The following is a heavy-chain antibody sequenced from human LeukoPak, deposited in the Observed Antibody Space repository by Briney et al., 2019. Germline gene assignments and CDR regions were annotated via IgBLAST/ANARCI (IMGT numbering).Heavy chain of an antibody. CDR3: ARDTYGDFIYYYYYGMDV. D-gene: IGHD4-17*01. J-gene: IGHJ6*04. CDR1: GFTFSSYW. CDR2: IKQDGSEK. Sequence: GGSLRLSCAASGFTFSSYWMSWVRQAPGKGLEWVANIKQDGSEKYYVDSVKGQFTISRDNAKNSLYLQMNSLRAEDTAVHYCARDTYGDFIYYYYYGMDVWGKGTTVTVSS. V-gene: IGHV3-7*03.